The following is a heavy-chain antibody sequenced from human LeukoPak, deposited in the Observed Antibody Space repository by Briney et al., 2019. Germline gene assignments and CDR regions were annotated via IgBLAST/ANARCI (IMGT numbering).Heavy chain of an antibody. CDR3: ARSGVDTYGLQASGDFDY. V-gene: IGHV1-2*06. D-gene: IGHD5-18*01. J-gene: IGHJ4*02. CDR1: GCTFTGYY. CDR2: ISPNSGDT. Sequence: ASVKVSCKASGCTFTGYYVHWVRQAPGQGLEWMGRISPNSGDTNYAQKFQGRVTMTRDTSSSTAYMELSRLRSDDTAVYYCARSGVDTYGLQASGDFDYWGQGILVTVSS.